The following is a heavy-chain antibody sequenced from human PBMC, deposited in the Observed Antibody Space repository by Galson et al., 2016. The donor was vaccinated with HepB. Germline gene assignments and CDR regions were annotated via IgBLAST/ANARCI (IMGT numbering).Heavy chain of an antibody. J-gene: IGHJ6*02. V-gene: IGHV3-33*06. CDR2: IWYDGNNK. CDR1: GFAFSTFG. CDR3: AKGLAYCSGTSCLSYSDSPGGGMDV. Sequence: SLRLSCAASGFAFSTFGMHWVRQAPGKGLEWVAVIWYDGNNKYYLNSVKGRFTISRDNSKNMLYLQLNSLRVEDTAVYYCAKGLAYCSGTSCLSYSDSPGGGMDVWGQGTRSPSP. D-gene: IGHD2-2*01.